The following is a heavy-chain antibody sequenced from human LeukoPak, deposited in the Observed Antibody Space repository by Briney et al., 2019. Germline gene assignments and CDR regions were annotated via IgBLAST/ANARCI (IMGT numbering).Heavy chain of an antibody. V-gene: IGHV3-7*01. CDR3: ATEKGATASAFDF. D-gene: IGHD3-16*01. Sequence: GGSLRLSCAASGFTFSSYAMSWVRQAPGKGLEWVANINIDGSEKFYVDSVKGRFSISRDNAKNSLYLQMNSLRAEDTALYFCATEKGATASAFDFWGQGTMVTVSS. CDR1: GFTFSSYA. CDR2: INIDGSEK. J-gene: IGHJ3*01.